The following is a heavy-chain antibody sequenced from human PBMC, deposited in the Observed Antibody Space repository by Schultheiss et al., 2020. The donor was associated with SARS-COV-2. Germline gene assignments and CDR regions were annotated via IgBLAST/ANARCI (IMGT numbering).Heavy chain of an antibody. V-gene: IGHV3-48*01. CDR3: TTFLTLPYYDFWSGYPYGLNTDY. CDR1: GFTFSSYS. CDR2: ISSSSSTI. D-gene: IGHD3-3*01. J-gene: IGHJ4*02. Sequence: GGSLRLSCAASGFTFSSYSMNWVRQAPGKGLEWVSYISSSSSTIYYEDSVKGRFTISRDNAKNSLYLQMNSLKTEDTAVYYCTTFLTLPYYDFWSGYPYGLNTDYWGQGTLVTVSS.